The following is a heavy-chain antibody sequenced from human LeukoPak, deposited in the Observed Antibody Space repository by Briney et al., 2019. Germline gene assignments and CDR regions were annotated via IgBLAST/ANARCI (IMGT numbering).Heavy chain of an antibody. V-gene: IGHV3-7*01. CDR3: ARDQEVLWFGELSPLDY. D-gene: IGHD3-10*01. Sequence: GGSLRLSCAASGFTLSDYWMSWVRQAPGKGLEWVANIKQDGSEKYYVDSVKGRFTISRDNAKNSLYLQMNSLRAEDTAVYYCARDQEVLWFGELSPLDYWGQGTLVTVSS. CDR1: GFTLSDYW. J-gene: IGHJ4*02. CDR2: IKQDGSEK.